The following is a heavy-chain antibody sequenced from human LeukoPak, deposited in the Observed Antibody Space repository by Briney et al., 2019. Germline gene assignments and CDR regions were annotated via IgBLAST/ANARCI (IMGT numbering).Heavy chain of an antibody. D-gene: IGHD3-3*01. CDR3: ARGRKVRGVTIFGVVIPFDY. Sequence: GGSLRLSCAASGFTFGSYGVSWVRQAPGKGLEWVSAISGSGGSTYYADSVKGRFTISRDNSKNTLYLQMNSLRAEDTAVYYCARGRKVRGVTIFGVVIPFDYWGQGTLVTVSS. J-gene: IGHJ4*02. CDR1: GFTFGSYG. V-gene: IGHV3-23*01. CDR2: ISGSGGST.